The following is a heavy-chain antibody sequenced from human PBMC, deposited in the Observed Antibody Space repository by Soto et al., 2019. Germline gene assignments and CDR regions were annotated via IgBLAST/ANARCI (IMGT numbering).Heavy chain of an antibody. Sequence: SVKVSCKASGGTFSSYAISWVRQAPGQGLEWMGGIIPIFGTANYAQKFQGRVTITADESTSTAYMELSSLRSEDTAVYYCARSGLLWFGELPYLDYWGQGTLVTVSS. CDR3: ARSGLLWFGELPYLDY. D-gene: IGHD3-10*01. V-gene: IGHV1-69*13. J-gene: IGHJ4*02. CDR1: GGTFSSYA. CDR2: IIPIFGTA.